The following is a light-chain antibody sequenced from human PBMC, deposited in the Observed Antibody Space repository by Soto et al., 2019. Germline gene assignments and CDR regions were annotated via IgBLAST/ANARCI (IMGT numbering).Light chain of an antibody. J-gene: IGLJ1*01. CDR3: SSYTSSSPCV. Sequence: QSVLTQPASVSGSPGQSITISCTGTSSDVGGYKYVSWYQQYPGKAPKLMMYDVSNRPSGVSNRFSGSKSGNTASLTISGLQAEDEADYYCSSYTSSSPCVFGTGTMVTAL. V-gene: IGLV2-14*01. CDR1: SSDVGGYKY. CDR2: DVS.